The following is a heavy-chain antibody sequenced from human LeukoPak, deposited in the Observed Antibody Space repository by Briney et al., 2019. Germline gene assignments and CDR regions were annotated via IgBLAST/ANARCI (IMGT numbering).Heavy chain of an antibody. CDR3: ARGRLIYYGMDV. D-gene: IGHD2-21*01. J-gene: IGHJ6*02. V-gene: IGHV1-8*01. Sequence: ASVKASCKASGYTFTSYDINWVRQATGQGLEWMGWMNPNSGNTGYAQKFQGRVTMTRNTSISTAYMELSSLRSEDTAVYYCARGRLIYYGMDVWGQGTTVTVSS. CDR2: MNPNSGNT. CDR1: GYTFTSYD.